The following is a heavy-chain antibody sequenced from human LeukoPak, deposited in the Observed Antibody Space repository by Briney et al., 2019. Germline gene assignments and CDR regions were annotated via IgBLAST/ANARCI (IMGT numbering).Heavy chain of an antibody. V-gene: IGHV3-53*01. CDR1: GFTVSSNY. CDR3: AGVSQPRSNIAVADY. J-gene: IGHJ4*02. Sequence: GGSLRLSCAASGFTVSSNYMSWVRQAPGKGLEWVSVIYSGGSTYYADSVKGRFTISRDNSKNTLYLQMNSLRAEDTAVYYCAGVSQPRSNIAVADYWGQGTLVTVSS. CDR2: IYSGGST. D-gene: IGHD6-19*01.